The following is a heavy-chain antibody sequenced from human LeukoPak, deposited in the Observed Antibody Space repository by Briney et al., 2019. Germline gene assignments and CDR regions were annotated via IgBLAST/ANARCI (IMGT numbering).Heavy chain of an antibody. D-gene: IGHD3-16*01. CDR2: ISAYNGNT. CDR1: GYTFTSYS. V-gene: IGHV1-18*01. CDR3: ARGNYVWGSYGY. J-gene: IGHJ4*02. Sequence: ASVKVSCKASGYTFTSYSISWVRQAPGQGLEWMGWISAYNGNTDYAQKLQGRVTMTTDTSTSTAYMELTSLRSDDTAVYYCARGNYVWGSYGYWGQGTLVTVSS.